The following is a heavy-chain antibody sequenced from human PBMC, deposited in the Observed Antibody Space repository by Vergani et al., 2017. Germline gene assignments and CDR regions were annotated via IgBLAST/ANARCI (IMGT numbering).Heavy chain of an antibody. CDR3: ARDHRARFGVVIHQGQMTNDAFDI. Sequence: EVQLVESGGGLVQTGGSLRLSCAASGFTFSSYSMNWVRQAPGKGLEWVSSIISSSSYIYYADSVKGRFTISRDNAKNSLYLQMTSLRAEDTAVYYCARDHRARFGVVIHQGQMTNDAFDIWGQGTMVTVSS. V-gene: IGHV3-21*01. CDR1: GFTFSSYS. J-gene: IGHJ3*02. CDR2: IISSSSYI. D-gene: IGHD3-3*01.